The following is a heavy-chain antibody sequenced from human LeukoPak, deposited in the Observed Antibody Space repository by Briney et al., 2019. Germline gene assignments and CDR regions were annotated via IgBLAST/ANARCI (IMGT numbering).Heavy chain of an antibody. V-gene: IGHV3-53*01. CDR2: IYSGGST. Sequence: GGSLRLSCAASGFTVSSNYMSWVRQAPGKGLEWVSVIYSGGSTYYADSVKGRFTISRDNSKNTLYLQMNSLRAEDTAVYYCARTYSGSYYTAFDIWGQGTMVTVSS. CDR3: ARTYSGSYYTAFDI. CDR1: GFTVSSNY. J-gene: IGHJ3*02. D-gene: IGHD1-26*01.